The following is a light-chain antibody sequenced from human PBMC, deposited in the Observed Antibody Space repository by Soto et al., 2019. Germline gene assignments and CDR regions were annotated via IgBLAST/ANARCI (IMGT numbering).Light chain of an antibody. CDR1: SSDVGGYNY. V-gene: IGLV2-14*01. Sequence: QSALTQPASVSGSPGQSITISCTGTSSDVGGYNYVSWYQQHPGKAPKLMMYDVSNRPSGVSNRFSGSQSSNTASLTISGLQAEEEDDYYCSSYTNSSPYVFGTGTKLTVL. CDR3: SSYTNSSPYV. CDR2: DVS. J-gene: IGLJ1*01.